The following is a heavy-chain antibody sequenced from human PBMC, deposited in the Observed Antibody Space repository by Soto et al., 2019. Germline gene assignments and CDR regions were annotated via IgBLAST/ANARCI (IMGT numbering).Heavy chain of an antibody. CDR3: ASSTVTTGYCYYGMDV. CDR1: GGTFSSYA. J-gene: IGHJ6*02. D-gene: IGHD4-17*01. V-gene: IGHV1-69*12. CDR2: IIPILGTA. Sequence: QVQLVQSGAEVKKPGSSVKVSCKASGGTFSSYAISWVRQAPGQGLEWMGGIIPILGTANYAQKFQGRVTVTADESTGTADMELSSLRSEDTAVYYCASSTVTTGYCYYGMDVWGQGTTVTVSS.